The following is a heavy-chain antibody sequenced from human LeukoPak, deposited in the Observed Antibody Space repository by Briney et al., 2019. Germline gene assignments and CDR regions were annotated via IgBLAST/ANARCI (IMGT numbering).Heavy chain of an antibody. D-gene: IGHD3-10*01. J-gene: IGHJ6*02. Sequence: PGGSLRLSCAASGFTFDDYAMHWVRQAPGKGLEWVSGISWNSGSIGYADSVKGRFTISRDNAKNSLYLQMNSLRAEDTAVYYCARDQSITMVRGVIITTSSPYYYYGMDVWGQGTTVTVSS. CDR2: ISWNSGSI. CDR3: ARDQSITMVRGVIITTSSPYYYYGMDV. CDR1: GFTFDDYA. V-gene: IGHV3-9*01.